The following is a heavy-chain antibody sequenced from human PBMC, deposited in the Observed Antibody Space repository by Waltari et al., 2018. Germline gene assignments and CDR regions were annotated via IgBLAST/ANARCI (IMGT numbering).Heavy chain of an antibody. CDR3: ARAWDIVVVVAATPLDY. J-gene: IGHJ4*02. Sequence: QVQLVESGGGVVQPGRSLRLSCAACGFTFSGHPMHWVRRAPAGGLGWVAVISYDGSNKYYADSVKGRFTISRDNSKNTLYLQMNSLRAEDTAVYYCARAWDIVVVVAATPLDYWGQGTLVTVSS. CDR1: GFTFSGHP. D-gene: IGHD2-15*01. V-gene: IGHV3-30-3*01. CDR2: ISYDGSNK.